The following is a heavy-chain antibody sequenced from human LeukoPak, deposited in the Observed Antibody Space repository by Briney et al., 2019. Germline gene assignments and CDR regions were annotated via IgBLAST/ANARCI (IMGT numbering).Heavy chain of an antibody. CDR1: GGSINSDY. Sequence: SETLSLTCTVSGGSINSDYWSWIRQPPGKGLEWIGYIYYSGNTNYNPSLMSRVTISVDTSKNHFSLKLSSVTAADTAVYYCARAIYSYGSGSRRGAYYKYYMDVWGKGSTVTASS. CDR3: ARAIYSYGSGSRRGAYYKYYMDV. CDR2: IYYSGNT. V-gene: IGHV4-59*01. D-gene: IGHD3-10*01. J-gene: IGHJ6*03.